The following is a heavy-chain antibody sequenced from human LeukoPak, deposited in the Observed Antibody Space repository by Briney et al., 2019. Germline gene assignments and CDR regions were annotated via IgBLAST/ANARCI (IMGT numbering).Heavy chain of an antibody. CDR2: ISAYNGNT. CDR3: ARVLVVPAAHYYYYYYMDV. CDR1: GYTFTSYG. D-gene: IGHD2-2*01. Sequence: ASVKVSCKASGYTFTSYGISWVRQAPGQGLEWMGWISAYNGNTNYAQKLQGRVTMTTDTSTSTAYMELRSLRSDDTAVYYCARVLVVPAAHYYYYYYMDVWGKGTTVTISS. V-gene: IGHV1-18*01. J-gene: IGHJ6*03.